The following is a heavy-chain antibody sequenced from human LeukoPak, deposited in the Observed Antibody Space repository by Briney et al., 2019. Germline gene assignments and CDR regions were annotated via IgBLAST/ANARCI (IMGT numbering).Heavy chain of an antibody. CDR3: VREYSRSVVAGSRPDL. V-gene: IGHV4-39*02. CDR1: GGSISSSSYY. D-gene: IGHD2-21*01. J-gene: IGHJ4*02. CDR2: MYYRGTT. Sequence: SETLALTCSVSGGSISSSSYYRGWIRQSPGKGLEWIGSMYYRGTTYQNSSLKSRVTLSIDTSNNQFSLKLTSVTAADTAVYYCVREYSRSVVAGSRPDLWGQGLLVTVSS.